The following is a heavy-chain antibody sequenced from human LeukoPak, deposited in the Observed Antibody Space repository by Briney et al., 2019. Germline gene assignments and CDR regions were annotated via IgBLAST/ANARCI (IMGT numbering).Heavy chain of an antibody. CDR3: VKWDYDILTGSFDY. Sequence: PGGSLRLSCSASGFTFSSYAMHWVRQAPGKGLEYVSAISSNGGSTYYADSVKGRFTISRDNSKNTLYLQMSSLRAEDTAVYCCVKWDYDILTGSFDYWGQGTLVTVSS. CDR2: ISSNGGST. D-gene: IGHD3-9*01. V-gene: IGHV3-64D*06. CDR1: GFTFSSYA. J-gene: IGHJ4*02.